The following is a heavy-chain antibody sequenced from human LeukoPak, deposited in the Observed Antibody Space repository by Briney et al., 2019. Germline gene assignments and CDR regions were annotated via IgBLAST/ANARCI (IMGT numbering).Heavy chain of an antibody. V-gene: IGHV3-30-3*01. CDR3: ARVHCGGDCYPPYFDY. J-gene: IGHJ4*02. CDR2: ISYDGSNK. CDR1: GFTFSSYA. D-gene: IGHD2-21*02. Sequence: GGSLRLSYAASGFTFSSYAMHWVRQAPGKGLEWVAVISYDGSNKYYADSVKGRFTISRDNSKNTLYLQMNSLRAEDTAVYYCARVHCGGDCYPPYFDYWGQGTLVTVSS.